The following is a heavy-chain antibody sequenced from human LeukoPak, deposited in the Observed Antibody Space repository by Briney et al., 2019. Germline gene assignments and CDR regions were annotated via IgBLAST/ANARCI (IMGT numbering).Heavy chain of an antibody. J-gene: IGHJ5*02. CDR3: ARMISPGGYCGGDCIGGWFDP. CDR1: GYSFTSYW. V-gene: IGHV5-51*01. Sequence: GESLKISCKGSGYSFTSYWIGWVRQMPGKGLEWMGIIYPGDSDTRYSPSFQGQVTISADKSISTAYLQWSGLKASDTAMYYCARMISPGGYCGGDCIGGWFDPWGQGTLVTVSS. CDR2: IYPGDSDT. D-gene: IGHD2-21*02.